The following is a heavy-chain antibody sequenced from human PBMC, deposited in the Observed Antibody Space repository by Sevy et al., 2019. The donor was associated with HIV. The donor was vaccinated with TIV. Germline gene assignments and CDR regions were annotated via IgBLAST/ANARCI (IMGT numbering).Heavy chain of an antibody. CDR1: GFTFSTYA. CDR3: ASHYYDTTGYYYPLDY. V-gene: IGHV3-30*04. D-gene: IGHD3-22*01. J-gene: IGHJ4*02. CDR2: ISDDGNNK. Sequence: GGSLRLSCTASGFTFSTYAMYWVRQAPGKGLEWVAVISDDGNNKDYADSVKGRFTVSRDNSKNTLYLQMYSLRAEDTAVYYCASHYYDTTGYYYPLDYWGQGTLVIVSS.